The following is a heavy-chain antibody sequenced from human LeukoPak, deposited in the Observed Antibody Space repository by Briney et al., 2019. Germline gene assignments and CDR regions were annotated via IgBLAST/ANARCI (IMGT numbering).Heavy chain of an antibody. CDR3: ARVYSLRGGGNPYYFDY. D-gene: IGHD4-23*01. Sequence: SGTLSLTCAVSGGSISSSNWWSWVRQPPGKGLEWIGEIYHSGSTNYNPSLKSRVTISVDKSKNQFSLKLSSVTAADTAVYYCARVYSLRGGGNPYYFDYWGQGTLVTVSS. CDR2: IYHSGST. J-gene: IGHJ4*02. CDR1: GGSISSSNW. V-gene: IGHV4-4*02.